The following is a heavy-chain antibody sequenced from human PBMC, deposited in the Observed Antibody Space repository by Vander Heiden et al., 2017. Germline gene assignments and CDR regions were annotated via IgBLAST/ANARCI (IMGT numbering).Heavy chain of an antibody. D-gene: IGHD3-3*01. Sequence: EVQLLEAGGGLVRPGGSLRLSCAASGFTFSSCAMSWVRQGPGKGLEWVSAISGSGGSTYYADSVKGRFTISRDNSKNTLYLQMNSLRAEDTAVYYCAKDRPDYDFWSGYFGGHDYWGQGTLVTVSS. CDR1: GFTFSSCA. J-gene: IGHJ4*02. CDR2: ISGSGGST. V-gene: IGHV3-23*01. CDR3: AKDRPDYDFWSGYFGGHDY.